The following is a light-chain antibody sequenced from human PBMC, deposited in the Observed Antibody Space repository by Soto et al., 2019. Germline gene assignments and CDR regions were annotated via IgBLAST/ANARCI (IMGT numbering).Light chain of an antibody. J-gene: IGKJ4*01. CDR1: QSVSSSY. CDR2: GAS. V-gene: IGKV3-20*01. CDR3: QQYGISPLT. Sequence: EIVLTQSPGTLSLSPGERATLSCRASQSVSSSYLAWYQQKPGQAPRLLIYGASSRPAGIPDRFSGSGPWTDFTPTISRLEPEDFAVYYCQQYGISPLTFGGGTKVEIK.